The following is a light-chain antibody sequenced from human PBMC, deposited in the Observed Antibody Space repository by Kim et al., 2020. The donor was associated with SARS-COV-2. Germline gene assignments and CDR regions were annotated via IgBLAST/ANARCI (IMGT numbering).Light chain of an antibody. V-gene: IGKV1-5*01. CDR3: QQYNSYSWT. J-gene: IGKJ1*01. Sequence: ASVGGRVTITCRASQSISSWLAWYQQKPGKAPKLLIYDASSLKSGVPSRFSGSGSGTEFTLTISSLQPDDFATYYCQQYNSYSWTFGQGTKVDIK. CDR1: QSISSW. CDR2: DAS.